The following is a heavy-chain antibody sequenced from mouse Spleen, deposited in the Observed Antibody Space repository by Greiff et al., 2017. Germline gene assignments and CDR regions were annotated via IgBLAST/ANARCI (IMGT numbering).Heavy chain of an antibody. CDR1: GFSLTSYG. D-gene: IGHD1-1*01. V-gene: IGHV2-4*01. CDR3: AKGYYGSSYDAMDY. J-gene: IGHJ4*01. Sequence: VNLVESGPGLVQPSQSLSITCTVSGFSLTSYGVHWVRQPPGKGLEWLGVIWSGGSTDYNAAFISRLSISKDNSKSQVFFKMNSLQADDTAIYYCAKGYYGSSYDAMDYWGQGTSVTVSS. CDR2: IWSGGST.